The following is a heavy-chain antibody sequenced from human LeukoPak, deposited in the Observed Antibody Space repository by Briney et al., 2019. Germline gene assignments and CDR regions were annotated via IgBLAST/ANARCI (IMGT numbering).Heavy chain of an antibody. CDR1: GFSLSSSGVA. Sequence: SGPTLVNPTQTLTLTCTFSGFSLSSSGVAVDWIRQPPGKALEWLADIYSSDNKQYSPSLRSRLTIAKDTSKNQVVLTMTNMDPADTATYYCAYRLFPSSSGHGGFDSWGQGTLVTVSS. CDR2: IYSSDNK. D-gene: IGHD2-15*01. CDR3: AYRLFPSSSGHGGFDS. V-gene: IGHV2-5*01. J-gene: IGHJ4*02.